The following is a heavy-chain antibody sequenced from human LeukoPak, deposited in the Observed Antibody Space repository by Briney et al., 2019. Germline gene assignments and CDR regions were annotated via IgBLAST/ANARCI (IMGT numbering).Heavy chain of an antibody. D-gene: IGHD3-22*01. CDR3: ARDGPTMIANWFDP. CDR1: GGSISSFY. V-gene: IGHV4-59*01. CDR2: IYDSGST. Sequence: SETLSLTCTVSGGSISSFYWNWIRQPPGKGLEWIGYIYDSGSTNYNPSLKSRVTISVDTSKNQFSLKLSSVTAADTAVYYCARDGPTMIANWFDPWGQGTLVTVSS. J-gene: IGHJ5*02.